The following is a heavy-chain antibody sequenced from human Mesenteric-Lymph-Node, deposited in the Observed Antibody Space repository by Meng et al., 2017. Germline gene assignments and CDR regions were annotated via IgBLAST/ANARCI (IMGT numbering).Heavy chain of an antibody. V-gene: IGHV3-30-3*01. CDR2: ISYDGNNK. CDR1: GFTFSSYT. Sequence: QVQLVESGGGVVQPGRSLRLSCAASGFTFSSYTMHWVRQAPGKGLEWVAGISYDGNNKYYPDSVKGRLTISRDKSKNTLHLQMNSLRAGDTAVYYCARNSAPAGTGRYFDYWGQGILVTVSS. CDR3: ARNSAPAGTGRYFDY. D-gene: IGHD6-13*01. J-gene: IGHJ4*01.